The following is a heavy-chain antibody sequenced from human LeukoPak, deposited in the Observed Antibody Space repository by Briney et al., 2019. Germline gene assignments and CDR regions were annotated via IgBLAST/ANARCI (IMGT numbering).Heavy chain of an antibody. V-gene: IGHV4-59*08. CDR2: ISYSGST. CDR1: GGSIRSYL. D-gene: IGHD4-17*01. CDR3: ARRNDGDYDRYFEY. Sequence: SEILSLTCTVSGGSIRSYLWSWIRQPPGKGLEWIGYISYSGSTNYNPSLKSRVTISVDASKNQFSLELNSVTAADTAVYYCARRNDGDYDRYFEYWGQGTLVTVSS. J-gene: IGHJ4*02.